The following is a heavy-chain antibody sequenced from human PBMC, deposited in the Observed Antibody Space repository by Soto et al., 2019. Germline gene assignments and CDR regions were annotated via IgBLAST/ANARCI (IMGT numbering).Heavy chain of an antibody. CDR1: GGSISSSNW. D-gene: IGHD6-19*01. V-gene: IGHV4-4*02. J-gene: IGHJ5*02. Sequence: QVQLQELGPGLVKPSGTLSLTCAVSGGSISSSNWWSWVRQPPGKGLEWIGEIYHSGSTNYNPSLRSRVTITVDKSKSQFSLKLSSVTAADTAVYYCARQGIAVAGRNWFDPWGQGTLVTVSS. CDR2: IYHSGST. CDR3: ARQGIAVAGRNWFDP.